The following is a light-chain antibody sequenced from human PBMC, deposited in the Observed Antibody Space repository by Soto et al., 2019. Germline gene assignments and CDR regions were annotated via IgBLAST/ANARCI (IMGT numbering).Light chain of an antibody. J-gene: IGLJ1*01. CDR2: DVT. CDR1: SSDVGGYNF. V-gene: IGLV2-14*01. CDR3: SSYTSISTYV. Sequence: QSVLTQPASVSGSPEQSITISCTGTSSDVGGYNFVSWYQQHPDKAPKLMIYDVTNRPSGVSNRFSGSKSGNTASLTISGLQAEDEADYYCSSYTSISTYVFGTGTKLTVL.